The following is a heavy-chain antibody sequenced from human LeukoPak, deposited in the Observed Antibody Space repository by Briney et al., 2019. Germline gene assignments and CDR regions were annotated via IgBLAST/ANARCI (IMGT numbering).Heavy chain of an antibody. CDR1: GHSINSGYY. J-gene: IGHJ4*02. Sequence: SETLSLTCTVSGHSINSGYYWAWIRQPPGQGLQWIGSIYHSGSTYYNPSLKSRVTISVDTSKNQFSLKLSSVTAADTAVYYCARAIEVGAMTPFDYWGQGTLVTVSS. V-gene: IGHV4-38-2*02. D-gene: IGHD1-26*01. CDR2: IYHSGST. CDR3: ARAIEVGAMTPFDY.